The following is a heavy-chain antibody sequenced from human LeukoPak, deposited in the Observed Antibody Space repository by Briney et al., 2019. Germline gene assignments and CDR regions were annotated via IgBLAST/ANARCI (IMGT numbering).Heavy chain of an antibody. D-gene: IGHD3-22*01. CDR1: GGSISSYY. V-gene: IGHV4-59*01. J-gene: IGHJ4*02. Sequence: SETLSLTCTVSGGSISSYYWSWIRQPPGKGLEWIGYIYYSGSTNYNPFLKSRVTISVDTSKNQFSLKLSSVTAADTAVYYCAREGEDSSGYYYLDHWGQGTLATVSS. CDR3: AREGEDSSGYYYLDH. CDR2: IYYSGST.